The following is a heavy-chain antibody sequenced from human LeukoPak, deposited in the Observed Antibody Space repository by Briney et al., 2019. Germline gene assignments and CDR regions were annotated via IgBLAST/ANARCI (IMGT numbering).Heavy chain of an antibody. J-gene: IGHJ3*02. V-gene: IGHV3-23*01. CDR2: ISGSGGST. CDR1: GFTFSSYA. CDR3: AKGHYDFWSGYYSENAFDI. Sequence: PGGSLRISCAASGFTFSSYAMSWVRQAPGKGLEWVSAISGSGGSTYYADSVKGRFTISRDNSKNTLYLQMNSLRAEDTAVYYCAKGHYDFWSGYYSENAFDIWGQGTMVTVSS. D-gene: IGHD3-3*01.